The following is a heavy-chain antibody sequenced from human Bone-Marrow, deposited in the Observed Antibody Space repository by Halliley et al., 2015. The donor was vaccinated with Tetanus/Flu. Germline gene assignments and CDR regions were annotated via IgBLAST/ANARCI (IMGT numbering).Heavy chain of an antibody. CDR3: ASHYGFSFDP. J-gene: IGHJ5*02. Sequence: TLSLTCAVSGGSISSTKWWSWVRQPPGKGLEWIGQIYQTESTNYNPSPKSRVTISVDKSKNYLSLRLSSVTAADTAIYYCASHYGFSFDPWGQGTLVIVSS. CDR1: GGSISSTKW. CDR2: IYQTEST. V-gene: IGHV4-4*02. D-gene: IGHD3-3*01.